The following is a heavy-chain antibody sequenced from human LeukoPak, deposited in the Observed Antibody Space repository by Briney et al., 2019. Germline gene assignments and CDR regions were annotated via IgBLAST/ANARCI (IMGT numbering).Heavy chain of an antibody. J-gene: IGHJ3*02. D-gene: IGHD2-15*01. CDR3: ARDCSGGSCYGAFDI. CDR2: IYDSGST. CDR1: GGSFSGYY. Sequence: SETLSLTCAVYGGSFSGYYWSWIRQPPGKGLEWIGYIYDSGSTYYNPSLKSRITISVDTSENRFSLKLSSVTATDTAVYYCARDCSGGSCYGAFDIWGQGTMVTVSS. V-gene: IGHV4-34*09.